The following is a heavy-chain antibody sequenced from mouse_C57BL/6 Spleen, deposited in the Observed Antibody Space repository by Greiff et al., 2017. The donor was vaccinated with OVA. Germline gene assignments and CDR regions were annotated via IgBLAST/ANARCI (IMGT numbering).Heavy chain of an antibody. CDR2: IYPGSGST. D-gene: IGHD1-1*01. CDR3: ARWRVYDYDAMDY. Sequence: VQLQQPGAELVKPGASVKMSCKASGYTFTSYWITWVKQRPGQGLEWIGDIYPGSGSTNYNEKFKSKATLTVDTSSSTAYMQLSSLTSEDSAVYYCARWRVYDYDAMDYWGQGTSVTVSS. V-gene: IGHV1-55*01. CDR1: GYTFTSYW. J-gene: IGHJ4*01.